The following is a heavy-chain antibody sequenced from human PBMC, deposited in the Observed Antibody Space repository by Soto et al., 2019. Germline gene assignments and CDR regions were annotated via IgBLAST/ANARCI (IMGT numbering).Heavy chain of an antibody. CDR3: ARDPRYSYGTGFYYYYGMDV. D-gene: IGHD5-18*01. CDR2: INPNSGGT. Sequence: ASVKVSCKASGYTFTGYYMHWVRQAPGQGLEWMGWINPNSGGTNYAQKFQGWVTMTRDTSISTAHMELSRLRSDDTAVYYCARDPRYSYGTGFYYYYGMDVWGQGTTVTVSS. V-gene: IGHV1-2*04. CDR1: GYTFTGYY. J-gene: IGHJ6*02.